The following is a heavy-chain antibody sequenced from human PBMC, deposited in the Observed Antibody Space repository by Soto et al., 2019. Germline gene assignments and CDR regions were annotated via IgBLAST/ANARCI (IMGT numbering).Heavy chain of an antibody. D-gene: IGHD5-12*01. CDR2: INAGNGNT. V-gene: IGHV1-3*01. J-gene: IGHJ4*02. CDR3: ARVSGYYLPDY. CDR1: GDTFTSYY. Sequence: ASVKVSCKASGDTFTSYYMHWVRQAPGQRLEWMGWINAGNGNTKYSQKFQGRVTITRDTSASTAYMELSSLRSEDTAVYYCARVSGYYLPDYWGQGTLVTVSS.